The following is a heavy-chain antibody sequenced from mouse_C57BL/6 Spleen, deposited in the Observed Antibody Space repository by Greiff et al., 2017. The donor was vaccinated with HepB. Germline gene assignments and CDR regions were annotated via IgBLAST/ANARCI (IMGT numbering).Heavy chain of an antibody. Sequence: VQLKESVAELVRPGASVKLSCTASGFNIKNTYMHWVKQRPEQGLEWIGRIDPANGNTKYAPKFQGKATITADTSSNTAYLQLSSLTSEDTAIYYCARYDYGSSPYWYFDVWGTGTTVTVSS. V-gene: IGHV14-3*01. CDR2: IDPANGNT. D-gene: IGHD1-1*01. CDR1: GFNIKNTY. J-gene: IGHJ1*03. CDR3: ARYDYGSSPYWYFDV.